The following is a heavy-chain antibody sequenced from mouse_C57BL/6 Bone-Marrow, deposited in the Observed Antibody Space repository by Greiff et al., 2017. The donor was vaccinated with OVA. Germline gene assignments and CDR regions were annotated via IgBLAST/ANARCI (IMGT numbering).Heavy chain of an antibody. Sequence: QVQLQQSGPELVKPGASVKISCKASGYTFTDYYINWVKQRPGQGLEWIGWIFPGSGSTYYNEKFKGKATLTVDKSYSTAYMLLSSLTSEDSAVYFCARRGWLLPDYWVQGTTLTVSS. CDR1: GYTFTDYY. D-gene: IGHD2-3*01. J-gene: IGHJ2*01. V-gene: IGHV1-75*01. CDR2: IFPGSGST. CDR3: ARRGWLLPDY.